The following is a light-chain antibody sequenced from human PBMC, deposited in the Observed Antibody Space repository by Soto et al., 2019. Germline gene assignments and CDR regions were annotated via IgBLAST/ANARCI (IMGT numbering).Light chain of an antibody. CDR1: QSAGIK. Sequence: EIVLTQSPATLSLSPGERATLSCSASQSAGIKLAWYQKKPGQAPTLLIYDASTRAPAIPARFSCSGSGTDFSLAISSLEPEASAVYFCQPRSSWPLPFGGGTKVEI. V-gene: IGKV3-11*01. CDR2: DAS. CDR3: QPRSSWPLP. J-gene: IGKJ4*01.